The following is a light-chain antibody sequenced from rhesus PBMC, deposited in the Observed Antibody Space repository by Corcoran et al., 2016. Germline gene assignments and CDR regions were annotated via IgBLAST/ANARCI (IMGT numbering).Light chain of an antibody. CDR3: MQVIQLPRT. CDR2: LVS. J-gene: IGKJ1*01. CDR1: QSLLHSNGNTY. V-gene: IGKV2-91*01. Sequence: DIVMTQTPLSLPVTPGEPASISCRSSQSLLHSNGNTYLYWYLQKQGPSPQLLIYLVSNRAFGVPYRFSGRGSGTDFTLKIIRVEAEDVGVYYCMQVIQLPRTFGQVTKVEIK.